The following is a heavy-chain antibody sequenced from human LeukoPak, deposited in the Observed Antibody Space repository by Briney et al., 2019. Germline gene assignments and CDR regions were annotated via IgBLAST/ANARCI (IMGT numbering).Heavy chain of an antibody. D-gene: IGHD4-11*01. CDR3: ARESTVTTWDPHPFDY. Sequence: ASVKVSCKASGYTFTSYGISWVRQAPGQGLEWMGWISAYNGNTNYAQKLQGRVTMTTDTSTSTAYMELRSLRSDDTAVYYCARESTVTTWDPHPFDYWGQGTLVTVSS. V-gene: IGHV1-18*01. CDR1: GYTFTSYG. J-gene: IGHJ4*02. CDR2: ISAYNGNT.